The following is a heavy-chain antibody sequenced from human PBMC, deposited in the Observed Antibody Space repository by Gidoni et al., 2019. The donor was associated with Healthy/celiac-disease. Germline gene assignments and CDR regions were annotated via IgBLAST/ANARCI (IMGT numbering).Heavy chain of an antibody. CDR2: INHSGST. Sequence: QVQLQQWGAGLLKPSETLSLTFAVYGGSFSGYYWSWIRQPPGKGLEWIGEINHSGSTNYNPSLKSRVTISVDTSKNQFSLKLSSVTAADTAVYYCARGWIAVAGSRTYDAFDIWGQGTMVTVSS. CDR3: ARGWIAVAGSRTYDAFDI. CDR1: GGSFSGYY. J-gene: IGHJ3*02. D-gene: IGHD6-19*01. V-gene: IGHV4-34*01.